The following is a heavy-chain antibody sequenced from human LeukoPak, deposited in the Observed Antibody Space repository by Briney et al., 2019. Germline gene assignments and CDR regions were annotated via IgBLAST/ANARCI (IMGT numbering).Heavy chain of an antibody. D-gene: IGHD1-7*01. CDR2: IYSSGST. V-gene: IGHV4-59*01. J-gene: IGHJ5*02. CDR3: ARVSRDWNYGSDWFDP. CDR1: GGSISSYY. Sequence: SETLSLTCTVSGGSISSYYWSWIRQPPGKGLEWIGYIYSSGSTNYNPSLKSRVTISVDTSKNQFSLKLSSVTAADTAVYYCARVSRDWNYGSDWFDPWGQGTLVTVSS.